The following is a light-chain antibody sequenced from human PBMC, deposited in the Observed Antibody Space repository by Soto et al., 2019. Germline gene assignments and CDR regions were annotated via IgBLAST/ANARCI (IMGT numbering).Light chain of an antibody. CDR2: SNN. CDR1: TSNIGSNT. Sequence: QSVLTQPPSASGTPGQRVTISCSGTTSNIGSNTVDWYQQVPGTTPKLLMYSNNQRPSGVPDRFSGSKSGASASLAISGLRSEDEADYYCASWDDSLNGRVFGTGTKVTVL. V-gene: IGLV1-44*01. J-gene: IGLJ1*01. CDR3: ASWDDSLNGRV.